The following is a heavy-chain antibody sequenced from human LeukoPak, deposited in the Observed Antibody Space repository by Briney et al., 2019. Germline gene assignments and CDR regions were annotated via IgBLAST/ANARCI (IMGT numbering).Heavy chain of an antibody. V-gene: IGHV3-30*01. Sequence: PGGSLRLSCAASGFTFSSYAMHWVRQAPGKGLEWVAVISYDGSNKYYADSVKGRFTISRDNSKNTLYLQMNSLRAEDTAVYYCARDNSDNYYDSSGAFDPWGQGTLVTVSS. CDR3: ARDNSDNYYDSSGAFDP. D-gene: IGHD3-22*01. CDR1: GFTFSSYA. J-gene: IGHJ5*02. CDR2: ISYDGSNK.